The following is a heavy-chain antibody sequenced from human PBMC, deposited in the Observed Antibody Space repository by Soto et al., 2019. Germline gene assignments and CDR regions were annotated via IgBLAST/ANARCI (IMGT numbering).Heavy chain of an antibody. D-gene: IGHD3-10*01. CDR2: INSDGSST. CDR1: GFTFSSYW. Sequence: VGSLRLSSAVSGFTFSSYWMHWVRQAPGKGLVWVSRINSDGSSTSYADSVKGRFTISRDNAKNTLYLQMNSLRAEDTAVYYCAREKIRVRGVIVDYYGMDVWGQGTTVTVSS. CDR3: AREKIRVRGVIVDYYGMDV. V-gene: IGHV3-74*01. J-gene: IGHJ6*02.